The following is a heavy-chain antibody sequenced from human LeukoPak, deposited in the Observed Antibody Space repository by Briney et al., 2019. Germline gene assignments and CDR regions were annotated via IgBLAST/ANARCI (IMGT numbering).Heavy chain of an antibody. CDR2: IKQDGSEK. CDR3: ALGSYFDY. Sequence: GGSLRLSCVVSGFNLRSNWMSWVRQAPGKGLEWVANIKQDGSEKHCVDSVKGRFTISRDNSKNSLYLQMNILRVEDTAVYYCALGSYFDYWGQGTLVTVSS. V-gene: IGHV3-7*01. J-gene: IGHJ4*02. CDR1: GFNLRSNW. D-gene: IGHD1-26*01.